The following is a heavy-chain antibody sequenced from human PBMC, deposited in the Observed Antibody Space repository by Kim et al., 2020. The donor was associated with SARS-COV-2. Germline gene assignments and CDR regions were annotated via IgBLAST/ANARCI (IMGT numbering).Heavy chain of an antibody. J-gene: IGHJ5*02. V-gene: IGHV3-30*04. CDR1: GFTFSSYA. D-gene: IGHD5-12*01. CDR3: ARDGWSRSGYEIPWFDP. CDR2: ISYDGSNK. Sequence: GGSLRLSCAASGFTFSSYAMHWVRQAPGKGLEWVAVISYDGSNKYYADSVKGRFTISRDNSKNTLYLQMNSLRAEDTAVYYCARDGWSRSGYEIPWFDPWGQGTLVTVSS.